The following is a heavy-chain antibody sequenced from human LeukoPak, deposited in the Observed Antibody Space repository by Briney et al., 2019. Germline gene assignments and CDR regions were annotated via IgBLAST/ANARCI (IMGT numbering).Heavy chain of an antibody. CDR2: ISWNSGSI. Sequence: PGRSLRLSCAASGFTFDDYAMHWVRQAPGKGLEWVSGISWNSGSIGYADSVKGRFTISRDNAKNSLYLQMDSLRAEDTALYYCAKSGGSSSSLLDYWGQGTLVTVSS. CDR1: GFTFDDYA. CDR3: AKSGGSSSSLLDY. D-gene: IGHD6-6*01. V-gene: IGHV3-9*01. J-gene: IGHJ4*02.